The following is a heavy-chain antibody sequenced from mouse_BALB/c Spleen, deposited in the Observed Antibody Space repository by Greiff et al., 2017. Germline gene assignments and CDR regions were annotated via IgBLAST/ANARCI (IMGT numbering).Heavy chain of an antibody. CDR3: AREVDGYFLFAY. J-gene: IGHJ3*01. D-gene: IGHD2-3*01. Sequence: QVQLKQSGPGLVAPSQSLSITCTVSGFSLTSYGVHWVRQPPGKGLEWLGVIWAGGSTNYNSALMSRLSISKDNSKSQVFLKMNSLQTDDTAMYYCAREVDGYFLFAYWGQGTLVTVSA. CDR1: GFSLTSYG. V-gene: IGHV2-9*02. CDR2: IWAGGST.